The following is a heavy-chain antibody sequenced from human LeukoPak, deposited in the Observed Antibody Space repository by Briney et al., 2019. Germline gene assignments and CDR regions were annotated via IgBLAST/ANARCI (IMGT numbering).Heavy chain of an antibody. D-gene: IGHD5-18*01. V-gene: IGHV4-59*01. CDR2: IYNSGST. CDR1: GGSISNYD. CDR3: ARVGAAMDNFDY. Sequence: SETLSLTCTVSGGSISNYDWSWIRQFPGEGLGWTGYIYNSGSTNYNPSLKSRVTISKDTSKNQFSLKLSSVTAADTAVYYCARVGAAMDNFDYWGQGTLVTVS. J-gene: IGHJ4*02.